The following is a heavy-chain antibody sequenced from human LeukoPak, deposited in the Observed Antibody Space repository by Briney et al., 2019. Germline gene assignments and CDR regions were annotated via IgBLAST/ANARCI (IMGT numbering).Heavy chain of an antibody. CDR3: ARDGYCTHGVCRTNWFDP. J-gene: IGHJ5*02. CDR2: IWCDGSNK. D-gene: IGHD2-8*01. CDR1: RFTFSSYG. Sequence: GGSLRLSCAASRFTFSSYGMHWVRQAPGKGLEWVAVIWCDGSNKYYADPVKGRFTISRDNSKDTLYLQMNSLRAEDTAVYYCARDGYCTHGVCRTNWFDPWGQGTLVTVSS. V-gene: IGHV3-33*01.